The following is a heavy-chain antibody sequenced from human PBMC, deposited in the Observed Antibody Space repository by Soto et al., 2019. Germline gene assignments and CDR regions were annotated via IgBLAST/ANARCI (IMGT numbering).Heavy chain of an antibody. D-gene: IGHD5-12*01. CDR3: VKGGYHYFDY. J-gene: IGHJ4*02. CDR2: ISYDGSNK. V-gene: IGHV3-30*18. CDR1: RFTFSNYG. Sequence: TGGSLRLSCGGSRFTFSNYGLHWVRQTPGKGLEWVAVISYDGSNKYYADSVKGRFTISRDNSKNTLYLQMNSLRAEDTAVYYCVKGGYHYFDYWGQGPPVTVSS.